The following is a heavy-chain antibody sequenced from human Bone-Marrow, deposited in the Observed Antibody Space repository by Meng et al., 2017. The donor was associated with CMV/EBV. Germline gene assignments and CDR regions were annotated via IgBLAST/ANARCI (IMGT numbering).Heavy chain of an antibody. CDR2: TIPIFGTA. V-gene: IGHV1-69*01. CDR3: ARGLRPRYWFDP. CDR1: GGTFKRYA. J-gene: IGHJ5*02. D-gene: IGHD5-12*01. Sequence: QVALVRCGDAVKEPVSWVQLVSKACGGTFKRYAISWGRRAPGQGVGWMGGTIPIFGTASYEQKFRGRVTISADESTSTAYMGLSSLRSEDTAVYYCARGLRPRYWFDPWGQGTLVTVSS.